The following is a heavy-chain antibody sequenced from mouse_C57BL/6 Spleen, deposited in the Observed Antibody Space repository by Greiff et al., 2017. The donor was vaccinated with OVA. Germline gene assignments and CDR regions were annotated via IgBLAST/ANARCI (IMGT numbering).Heavy chain of an antibody. CDR2: IDPSDSYT. V-gene: IGHV1-69*01. Sequence: QVQLQQPGAELVMPGASVKLSCKASGYTFTSYWMHWVKQRPGQGLEWIGEIDPSDSYTNYNQKFKGKSTLTVDKSSSTAYMQLSSLTSEDSAVYYCARRNNYVLFDGWGQGTTLTVSS. CDR3: ARRNNYVLFDG. J-gene: IGHJ2*01. CDR1: GYTFTSYW. D-gene: IGHD1-3*01.